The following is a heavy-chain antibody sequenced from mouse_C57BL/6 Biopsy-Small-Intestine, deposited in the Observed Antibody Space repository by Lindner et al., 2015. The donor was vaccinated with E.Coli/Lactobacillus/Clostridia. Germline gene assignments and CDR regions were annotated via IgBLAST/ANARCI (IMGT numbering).Heavy chain of an antibody. CDR2: ISDGGSYT. D-gene: IGHD3-2*02. Sequence: LQESGGGLVKPGGSLKLSCAASGFTFSSYAMSWVRQTPEKRLEWVATISDGGSYTYYPDNVKGRFTISRDNAKNNLYLQMSHLKSEDTAMYYCARDSSGYAMDYWGQGTSVTVSS. CDR3: ARDSSGYAMDY. V-gene: IGHV5-4*01. CDR1: GFTFSSYA. J-gene: IGHJ4*01.